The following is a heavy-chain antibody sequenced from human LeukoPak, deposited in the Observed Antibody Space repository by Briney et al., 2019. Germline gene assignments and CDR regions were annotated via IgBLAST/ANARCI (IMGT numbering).Heavy chain of an antibody. D-gene: IGHD2-2*01. CDR3: ARVGQYCSSTSCYLYYYYYYMDV. CDR1: GGSFSGYY. Sequence: PSETLSLTCAVYGGSFSGYYWSWIRQPPGKGLEWIGEIHHSGSTNYNPSLKSRVTISVDKSKNQFSLKLSSVTAADTAVYYCARVGQYCSSTSCYLYYYYYYMDVWGKGTTVTVSS. V-gene: IGHV4-34*01. CDR2: IHHSGST. J-gene: IGHJ6*03.